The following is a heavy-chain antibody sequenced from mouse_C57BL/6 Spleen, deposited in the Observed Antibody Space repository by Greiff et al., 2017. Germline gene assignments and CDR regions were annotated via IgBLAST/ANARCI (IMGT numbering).Heavy chain of an antibody. J-gene: IGHJ1*03. CDR2: IDPETGGT. D-gene: IGHD3-3*01. CDR3: TREGTHWYFDV. V-gene: IGHV1-15*01. Sequence: QVQLQQSGAELVRPGASVTLSCKASGYTFTDYEMHWVKQTPVHGLEWIGAIDPETGGTAYNQKFKGKAILTADKSSSTAYMELRSLKSEDSAVYYCTREGTHWYFDVGGTGTTVTVSS. CDR1: GYTFTDYE.